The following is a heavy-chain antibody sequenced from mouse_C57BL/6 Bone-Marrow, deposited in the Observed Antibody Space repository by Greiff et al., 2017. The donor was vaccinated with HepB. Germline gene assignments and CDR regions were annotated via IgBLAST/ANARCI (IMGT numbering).Heavy chain of an antibody. V-gene: IGHV1-81*01. CDR3: AVYLNWYFDV. CDR1: GYTFTSYG. J-gene: IGHJ1*03. Sequence: VQLQQPGAELVMPGASVKLSCKASGYTFTSYGMRWVKQRPGQGLEWIGEIYPRSGNTYYNEKFKGKATLTADKSSSTAYMELRSLTSEDSAVYFCAVYLNWYFDVWGTGTTVTVSS. CDR2: IYPRSGNT. D-gene: IGHD2-3*01.